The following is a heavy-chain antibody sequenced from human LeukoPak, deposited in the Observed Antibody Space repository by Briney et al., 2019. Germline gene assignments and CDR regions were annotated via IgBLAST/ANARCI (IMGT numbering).Heavy chain of an antibody. D-gene: IGHD5-18*01. V-gene: IGHV3-53*01. Sequence: GGSLRLSCAASGFTVSSNYMSWVRQAPGKGLEWVSVIYSGGSTYYADSVKGRFTISRDNSKNTLYLQVNSLRAEDTAVYYCARSPTIQLWSVYFDYWGQGTLVTVSS. CDR3: ARSPTIQLWSVYFDY. CDR1: GFTVSSNY. J-gene: IGHJ4*02. CDR2: IYSGGST.